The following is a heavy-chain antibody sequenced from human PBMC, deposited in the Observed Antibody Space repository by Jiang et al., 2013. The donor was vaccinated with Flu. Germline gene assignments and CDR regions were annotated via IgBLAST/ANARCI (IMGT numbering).Heavy chain of an antibody. Sequence: LLKPSETLSLTCAVYGGSFSGYYWSWIRQPPGKGLEWIGEINHSGSTNYNPSLKSRVTISVDTSKNQFSLKLSSVTAADTAVYYCASRGYYDSSGLRDYWGQGTLVTVSS. V-gene: IGHV4-34*01. CDR1: GGSFSGYY. J-gene: IGHJ4*02. CDR3: ASRGYYDSSGLRDY. D-gene: IGHD3-22*01. CDR2: INHSGST.